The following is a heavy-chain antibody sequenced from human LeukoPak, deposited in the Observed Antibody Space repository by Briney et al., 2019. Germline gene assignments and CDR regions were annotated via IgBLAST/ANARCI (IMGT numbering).Heavy chain of an antibody. CDR3: AKGRSSSGLRNYFDY. CDR2: ISASGGTT. Sequence: GESLRLSCAASGFTFSSYAMSWVRQAPGKGLEWVSGISASGGTTYYADSVKGRFTISRDNSKNTLYLQMNSLRAEDTAVYYCAKGRSSSGLRNYFDYWGQGTLVTVSS. V-gene: IGHV3-23*01. D-gene: IGHD6-19*01. J-gene: IGHJ4*02. CDR1: GFTFSSYA.